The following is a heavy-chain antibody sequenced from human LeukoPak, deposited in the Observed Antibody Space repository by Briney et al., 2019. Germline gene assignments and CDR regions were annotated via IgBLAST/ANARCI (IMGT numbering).Heavy chain of an antibody. Sequence: PGGSLRLSCTASGFTFSTYAMSWVRQAPGKGLEWVSTISDSSATYYADSVKGRFSISRANSKNTLYLQMNSLRAEDTAVYYCAKGGTGYCSSSSCLYYFHYWGQGTLVTVSS. CDR3: AKGGTGYCSSSSCLYYFHY. CDR1: GFTFSTYA. J-gene: IGHJ4*02. D-gene: IGHD2-2*01. CDR2: ISDSSAT. V-gene: IGHV3-23*01.